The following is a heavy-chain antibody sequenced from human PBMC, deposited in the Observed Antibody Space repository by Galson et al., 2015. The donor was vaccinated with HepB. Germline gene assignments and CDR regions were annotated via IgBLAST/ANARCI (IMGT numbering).Heavy chain of an antibody. Sequence: SVKVSCKASGGTFSSYAISWVRQAPGQGLEWMGRIIPILGIANYAQKFQGRVTITADKSTSTAYMELSSLRSEDTAVYYCAKQDPYYYDSSGWVYWGQGTLVTVSS. J-gene: IGHJ4*02. D-gene: IGHD3-22*01. CDR2: IIPILGIA. CDR1: GGTFSSYA. V-gene: IGHV1-69*04. CDR3: AKQDPYYYDSSGWVY.